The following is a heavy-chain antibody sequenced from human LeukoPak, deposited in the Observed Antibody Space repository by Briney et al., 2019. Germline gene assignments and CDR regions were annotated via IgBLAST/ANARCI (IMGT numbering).Heavy chain of an antibody. CDR2: IYHSGST. Sequence: SETLSLTCAVSGYSISSGYYWGWIRQPPGKGLEWIGNIYHSGSTYYNPSLKSRVTISVDTSKNQFSLKLSSVTAADTAVYYCARGRSGYAFDIWGQGTMVTVSS. D-gene: IGHD3-22*01. J-gene: IGHJ3*02. CDR1: GYSISSGYY. V-gene: IGHV4-38-2*01. CDR3: ARGRSGYAFDI.